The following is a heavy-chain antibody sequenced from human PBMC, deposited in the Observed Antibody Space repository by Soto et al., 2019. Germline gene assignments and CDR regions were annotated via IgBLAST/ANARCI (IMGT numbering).Heavy chain of an antibody. CDR1: GGSVNGYY. J-gene: IGHJ5*02. CDR3: ATRITVFGLLIPPFDP. V-gene: IGHV4-34*01. D-gene: IGHD3-3*01. CDR2: INHTGGT. Sequence: PSETLSLTCAVYGGSVNGYYWNWIRQPPGKGLEWIGEINHTGGTNYNPSLKSRVTMSVDKSKNQFSLRLSSVTAADTAIYYCATRITVFGLLIPPFDPWGQGTKVIVSS.